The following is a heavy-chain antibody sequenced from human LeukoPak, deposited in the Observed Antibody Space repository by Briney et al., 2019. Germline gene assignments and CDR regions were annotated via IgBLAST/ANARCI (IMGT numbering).Heavy chain of an antibody. CDR3: AKWGSGWYSGAFDI. J-gene: IGHJ3*02. CDR1: GFTFSSYG. V-gene: IGHV3-30*02. Sequence: GGSLRLSCAASGFTFSSYGMHWVRQAPGKGLEWVAFIRYDGSNKYYADSVKGRFTISRDNSKNTLYLQMNSLRAEDTAVYYCAKWGSGWYSGAFDIWGQGTMVTVSS. D-gene: IGHD6-19*01. CDR2: IRYDGSNK.